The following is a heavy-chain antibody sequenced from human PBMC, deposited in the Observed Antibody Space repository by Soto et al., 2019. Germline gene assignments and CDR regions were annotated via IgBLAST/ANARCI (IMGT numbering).Heavy chain of an antibody. J-gene: IGHJ4*02. CDR2: ITSSSSRI. CDR3: TRDPHALDY. V-gene: IGHV3-48*01. CDR1: GFTFSSFS. Sequence: EVQLVESGGGLVKPGGSLRLSCAASGFTFSSFSMNWVRQTPGKGLEWVSYITSSSSRIYYADSVKGRFTISRDNAKNSLYLHMNSLRAEDTAVYYCTRDPHALDYWGQGILVTVSS.